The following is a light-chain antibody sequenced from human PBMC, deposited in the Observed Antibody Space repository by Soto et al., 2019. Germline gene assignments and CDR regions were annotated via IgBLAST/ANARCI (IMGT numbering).Light chain of an antibody. V-gene: IGLV2-14*01. J-gene: IGLJ3*02. CDR1: SSDVGGYNY. Sequence: QSALTQPASVSGSPGQSITISCTGTSSDVGGYNYVSWYQQHPGKAPKLIIYEVTNRPSGVSNRFSGSKSGNTASLTISGLQADDEADYFCCSYSNSGTPVMFGGGTKLTVL. CDR2: EVT. CDR3: CSYSNSGTPVM.